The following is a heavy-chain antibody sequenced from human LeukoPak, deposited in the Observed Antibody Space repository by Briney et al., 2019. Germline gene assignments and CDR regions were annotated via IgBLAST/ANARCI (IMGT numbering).Heavy chain of an antibody. Sequence: SETLSLTCTVSGVSISSYYWSWIRQPPGKGLEWIGYIYYSGSTNYNPSLKSRVTISVDTSKNQFYLKLSSVTAADTAVYYCAKRAFSSGYYYFDYWGQGTLVTVSS. V-gene: IGHV4-59*08. CDR1: GVSISSYY. CDR3: AKRAFSSGYYYFDY. J-gene: IGHJ4*02. D-gene: IGHD3-22*01. CDR2: IYYSGST.